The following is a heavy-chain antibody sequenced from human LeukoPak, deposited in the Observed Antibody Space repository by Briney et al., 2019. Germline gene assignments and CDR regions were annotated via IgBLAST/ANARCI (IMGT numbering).Heavy chain of an antibody. J-gene: IGHJ5*02. CDR2: IYYSGNT. V-gene: IGHV4-59*01. D-gene: IGHD4-11*01. CDR3: ARDRYSDYRFDP. Sequence: SETLSLTCTVSGGSICSYNWSWIRHPPGQGLEWIGYIYYSGNTNYNPSLKSRVTISVDTSKNQFSLKLSSVTAADTAVYYCARDRYSDYRFDPWGQGTLVTVSS. CDR1: GGSICSYN.